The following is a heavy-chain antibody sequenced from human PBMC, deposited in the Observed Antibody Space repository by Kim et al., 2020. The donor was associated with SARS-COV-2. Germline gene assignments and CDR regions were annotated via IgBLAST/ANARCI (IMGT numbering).Heavy chain of an antibody. V-gene: IGHV3-30*18. CDR2: ISYDGSNK. J-gene: IGHJ6*02. Sequence: GGSLRLSCAASGFTFSSYGMHWVRQAPGKGLEWVAVISYDGSNKYYADSVKGRFTISRDNSKNTLYLQMNSLRAEDTAVYYCAKVHYDILTGYWWAQDYYYGMDVWGQGTTVTVSS. D-gene: IGHD3-9*01. CDR3: AKVHYDILTGYWWAQDYYYGMDV. CDR1: GFTFSSYG.